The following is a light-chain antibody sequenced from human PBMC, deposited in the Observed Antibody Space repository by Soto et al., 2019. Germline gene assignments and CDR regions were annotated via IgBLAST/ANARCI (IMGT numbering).Light chain of an antibody. CDR2: GAS. CDR1: QSVGSD. CDR3: QQYGSSRIT. V-gene: IGKV3-20*01. J-gene: IGKJ5*01. Sequence: EIVMTQSPATLSVSPGERATLSCRASQSVGSDLAWYQQKAGQAPRLLIYGASLRATGIPARFSGSGSGTDFTLTISRLEPEDFAVYYCQQYGSSRITFGQGTRLEIK.